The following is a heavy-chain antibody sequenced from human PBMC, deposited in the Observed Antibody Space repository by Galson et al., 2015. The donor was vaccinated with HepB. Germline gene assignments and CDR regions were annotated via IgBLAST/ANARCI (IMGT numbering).Heavy chain of an antibody. CDR1: GFTFSSYA. J-gene: IGHJ4*02. D-gene: IGHD3-16*02. Sequence: SLRLSCAASGFTFSSYAMHWVRQAPGKGLEWVAVISYDGSNKYYADSVKGRFTISRDNSKNTLYLQMNSLRAEDTAVYYCAREKGRPYDYVWGSYRIPRYWGQGTLVTVSS. CDR2: ISYDGSNK. CDR3: AREKGRPYDYVWGSYRIPRY. V-gene: IGHV3-30*04.